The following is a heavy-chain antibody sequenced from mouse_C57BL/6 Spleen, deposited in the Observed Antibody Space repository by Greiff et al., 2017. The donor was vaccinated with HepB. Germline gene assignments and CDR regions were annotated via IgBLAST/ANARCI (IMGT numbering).Heavy chain of an antibody. Sequence: EVQLVESGPGLVKPSQSLSLTCSVTGYSITSGYYWNWIRQFPGNKLEWMGYISYDGSNNYNPSLKNRISITRDTSKNQFFLKLNSVTTEDTATYYCAGDDFSWFAYWGQGTLVTVSA. J-gene: IGHJ3*01. D-gene: IGHD2-4*01. CDR2: ISYDGSN. V-gene: IGHV3-6*01. CDR1: GYSITSGYY. CDR3: AGDDFSWFAY.